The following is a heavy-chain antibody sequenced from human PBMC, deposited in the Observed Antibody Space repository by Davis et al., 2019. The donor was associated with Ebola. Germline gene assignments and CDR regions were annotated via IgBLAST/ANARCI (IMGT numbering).Heavy chain of an antibody. Sequence: HTGGSLRLSCAASGFTFSNYWMHWVRQVPGKGLVWVSRLNSGASRADYADSVKGRFTISRDNARNTLYLQMNSLRDDDTAVYFCTRGAGDGSGNYVIDSWGQGTLVTVSS. D-gene: IGHD3-10*01. J-gene: IGHJ4*02. CDR3: TRGAGDGSGNYVIDS. V-gene: IGHV3-74*01. CDR2: LNSGASRA. CDR1: GFTFSNYW.